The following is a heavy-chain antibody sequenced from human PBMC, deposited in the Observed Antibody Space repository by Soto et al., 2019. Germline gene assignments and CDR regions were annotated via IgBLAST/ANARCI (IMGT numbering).Heavy chain of an antibody. V-gene: IGHV4-61*01. CDR3: ARERYYDFWSGYPNWFDP. Sequence: SETLSLTCTVSGGSVSSGSYYWSWIRQPPGKGLEWIGYIYYSGSTNYNPSLKSRVTISVDTSKNQFSLKLSSVTAADTAVYYCARERYYDFWSGYPNWFDPWGQGTLVTVS. D-gene: IGHD3-3*01. CDR2: IYYSGST. CDR1: GGSVSSGSYY. J-gene: IGHJ5*02.